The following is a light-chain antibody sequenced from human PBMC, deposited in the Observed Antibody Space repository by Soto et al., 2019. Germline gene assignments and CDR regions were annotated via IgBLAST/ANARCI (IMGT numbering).Light chain of an antibody. V-gene: IGLV2-14*01. CDR2: DVT. Sequence: ALSQPASVSGSPGQSITISCTGTSSDVGGFEYVSWYQHQPGKAPKLIIYDVTRRPSGVSNRFSGSKSGNTASLTISGIQAEDEGDYYCGSITRSSTSVFGTGTKVTVL. CDR3: GSITRSSTSV. J-gene: IGLJ1*01. CDR1: SSDVGGFEY.